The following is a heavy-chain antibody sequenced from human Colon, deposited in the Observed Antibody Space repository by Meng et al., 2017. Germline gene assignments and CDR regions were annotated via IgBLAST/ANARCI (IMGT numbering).Heavy chain of an antibody. CDR1: GGSISSIISY. Sequence: QVQLQESGPGLVKPAQTLSLTCRVSGGSISSIISYWGWIRQPPGKGLEHIGSIDYGGNTYYKPSLRSRVTISVDTSKNQFSLKLSSVTATDTAVYYCATHVYSGYDWPGYWGQGTLVTVSS. CDR3: ATHVYSGYDWPGY. D-gene: IGHD5-12*01. J-gene: IGHJ4*02. CDR2: IDYGGNT. V-gene: IGHV4-39*01.